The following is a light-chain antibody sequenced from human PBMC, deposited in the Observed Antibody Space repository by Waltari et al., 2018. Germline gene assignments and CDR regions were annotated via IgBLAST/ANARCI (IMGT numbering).Light chain of an antibody. Sequence: DIQMTQSPSSLSASVGDRVIITCRASQTISNYLNWYQQKPGKAPKVLISAASTLQSGVPSRFRGIRSWTDVTLIITSLQPEDFATYYCQQGYSVPYTFGQGTKLEIK. CDR3: QQGYSVPYT. CDR1: QTISNY. J-gene: IGKJ2*01. V-gene: IGKV1-39*01. CDR2: AAS.